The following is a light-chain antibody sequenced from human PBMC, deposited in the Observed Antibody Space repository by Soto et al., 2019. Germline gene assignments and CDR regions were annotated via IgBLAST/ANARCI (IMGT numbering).Light chain of an antibody. CDR3: SSYTSSSSYV. CDR2: EVS. V-gene: IGLV2-14*01. J-gene: IGLJ1*01. CDR1: SSDVGAYNY. Sequence: QSVLTQPASVSGSPGQSITISCTGTSSDVGAYNYVSWYQQHPGKAPKLMIYEVSNRPSGVSNRFSGSKSGNTASLTIFGLQAEDEADYYCSSYTSSSSYVVGTGTKVTVL.